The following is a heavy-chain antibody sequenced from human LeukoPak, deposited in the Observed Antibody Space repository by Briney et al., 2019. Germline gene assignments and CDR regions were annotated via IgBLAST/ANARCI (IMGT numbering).Heavy chain of an antibody. Sequence: GRSLRLSCAASGFTLGSYSISWVRQAPRNGLEWVSAIRGSGGSTYYADSVKGRFTISKDNSKNTLNLQMNSLRAEDTAVYYCAKSPLYYDILTGYYPYWYFDLWGRGTLVTVSS. D-gene: IGHD3-9*01. CDR3: AKSPLYYDILTGYYPYWYFDL. V-gene: IGHV3-23*01. CDR1: GFTLGSYS. J-gene: IGHJ2*01. CDR2: IRGSGGST.